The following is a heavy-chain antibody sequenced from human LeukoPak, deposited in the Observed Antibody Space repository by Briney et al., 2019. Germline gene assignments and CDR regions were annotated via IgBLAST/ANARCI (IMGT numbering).Heavy chain of an antibody. CDR1: GGSISSYY. CDR3: ARDQGYDFWSGYYTDYYYYMDV. V-gene: IGHV4-4*07. CDR2: IYTSGST. J-gene: IGHJ6*03. D-gene: IGHD3-3*01. Sequence: NPSETLSLTCTVSGGSISSYYWSWIRQPAGKGLEWIGRIYTSGSTNYNPSLKSRVTMSVDTSKNQFSLKLSSVTSADTAVYYCARDQGYDFWSGYYTDYYYYMDVWGKGTTVTVSS.